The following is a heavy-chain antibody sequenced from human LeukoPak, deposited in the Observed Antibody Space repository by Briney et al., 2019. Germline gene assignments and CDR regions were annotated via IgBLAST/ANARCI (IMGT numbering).Heavy chain of an antibody. CDR2: VTGSGGNT. CDR1: GFTFSNYA. D-gene: IGHD3-9*01. J-gene: IGHJ4*02. V-gene: IGHV3-23*01. Sequence: GASLRLSCAASGFTFSNYAMSWVRQAPGKGLEWVSAVTGSGGNTNYADSVKGRFTISRDNSKNTVFLQMNSLRAEDTAVYYCAKWGDYDVLTGYYVSDYWGRGTLVTVSS. CDR3: AKWGDYDVLTGYYVSDY.